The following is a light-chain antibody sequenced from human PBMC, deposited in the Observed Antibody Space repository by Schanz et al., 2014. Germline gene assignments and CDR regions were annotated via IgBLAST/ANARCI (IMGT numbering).Light chain of an antibody. CDR2: GAS. CDR3: QQYGSSLGT. CDR1: QSVSSN. J-gene: IGKJ2*02. V-gene: IGKV3-20*01. Sequence: EIVMTQSPATLSVSPGERATLSCRASQSVSSNLVWYQQKPGQAPRLLIYGASSRATGIPDRFSGSGSGTDFTLTISRLDPEDFALYYCQQYGSSLGTFGQGTKLEIK.